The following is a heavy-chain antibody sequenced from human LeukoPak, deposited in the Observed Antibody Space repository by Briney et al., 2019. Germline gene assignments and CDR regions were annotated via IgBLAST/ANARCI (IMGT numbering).Heavy chain of an antibody. D-gene: IGHD5-24*01. J-gene: IGHJ2*01. Sequence: SETLSLTCTVSGDSVSSGRYYWSWIRQPPGKGLEWIGYIYYSGSTNYNPSLKSRVPISVDTSKNQFSLKLSSVTAADTAVYYCTRGNRDGYWYFDLWGRGTLVTVSS. V-gene: IGHV4-61*01. CDR1: GDSVSSGRYY. CDR2: IYYSGST. CDR3: TRGNRDGYWYFDL.